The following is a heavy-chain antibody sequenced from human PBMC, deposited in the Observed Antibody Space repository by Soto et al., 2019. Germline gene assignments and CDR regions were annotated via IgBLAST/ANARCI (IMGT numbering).Heavy chain of an antibody. D-gene: IGHD3-22*01. Sequence: GGSLRLSCAASGFTVSVTYITWVCQAQGKGLEWVSVIYSGGSTYYADSVKGRFTISRDNSKNTLYLQMNSLRAEDTALYYCTIYYDSSGYPPGAFDYWGQGTLVTRLL. J-gene: IGHJ4*02. CDR1: GFTVSVTY. CDR2: IYSGGST. V-gene: IGHV3-66*01. CDR3: TIYYDSSGYPPGAFDY.